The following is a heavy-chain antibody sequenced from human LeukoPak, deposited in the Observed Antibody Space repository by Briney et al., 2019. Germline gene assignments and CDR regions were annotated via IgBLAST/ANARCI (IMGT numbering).Heavy chain of an antibody. D-gene: IGHD3-10*01. CDR2: ISYDGSNK. J-gene: IGHJ4*02. CDR3: AKDQGVWAFDY. Sequence: GGSLRLSCAASGFTFSSYAMSWVRQAPGKGLEWVAVISYDGSNKYYADSVKGRFTISRDNSKNTLFLQMNSLRAEDTAVYYCAKDQGVWAFDYWGQGTLVTVSS. V-gene: IGHV3-30*18. CDR1: GFTFSSYA.